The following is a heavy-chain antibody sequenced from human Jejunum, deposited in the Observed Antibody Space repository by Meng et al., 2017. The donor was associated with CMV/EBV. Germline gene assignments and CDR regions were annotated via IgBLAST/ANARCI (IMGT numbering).Heavy chain of an antibody. CDR3: TTARSYGTSDY. D-gene: IGHD3-16*01. V-gene: IGHV3-15*01. CDR1: GFPFNNAW. J-gene: IGHJ4*02. CDR2: IKTKTDFGTI. Sequence: SGFPFNNAWMTWVRQATGKGLEWVGRIKTKTDFGTIDYATPVKGRFTISRDDSKNALYLEMNSLKSEDTAVYYCTTARSYGTSDYWGQGTLVTVSS.